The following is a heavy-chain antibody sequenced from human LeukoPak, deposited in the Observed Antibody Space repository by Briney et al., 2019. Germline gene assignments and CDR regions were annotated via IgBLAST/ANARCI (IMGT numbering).Heavy chain of an antibody. V-gene: IGHV4-4*07. D-gene: IGHD3-22*01. CDR2: IYTSGTI. Sequence: SETLSLTCTVSGGSISSYYWSWIRQPAGTALEWIGRIYTSGTITYNPSLKSRVTMSVDTSKNQFSLKLSSVTAADTAVYYCARGAYYYDSSGYYYNWFDPWGQGTLVTVSS. CDR3: ARGAYYYDSSGYYYNWFDP. J-gene: IGHJ5*02. CDR1: GGSISSYY.